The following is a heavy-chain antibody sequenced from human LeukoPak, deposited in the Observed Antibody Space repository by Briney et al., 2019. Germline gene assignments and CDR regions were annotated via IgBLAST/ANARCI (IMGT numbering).Heavy chain of an antibody. J-gene: IGHJ4*02. Sequence: SETLSLTCTVSGNSISSGYYWGWIRQPPGKGLEWIGIIYHTGTTYYNSSLKSRVTISVDTSKNQFSLKLSSVTAADTAVYYCARRVEGFDYWGQGTLVTVSS. CDR1: GNSISSGYY. CDR2: IYHTGTT. V-gene: IGHV4-38-2*02. D-gene: IGHD3-3*01. CDR3: ARRVEGFDY.